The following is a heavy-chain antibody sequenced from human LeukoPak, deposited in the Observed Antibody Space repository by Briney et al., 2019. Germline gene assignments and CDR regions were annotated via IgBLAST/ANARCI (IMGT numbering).Heavy chain of an antibody. CDR3: AKDHYGDFGNHFDY. CDR1: GFTFSSFA. J-gene: IGHJ4*02. D-gene: IGHD4-17*01. Sequence: PGGSLRLSCAVSGFTFSSFAMSWVRQAPGKGLEWVSLISGSGGSTHHADSVKGRFTISRDNSKNTLYLQMNSLRAEDTAIYYCAKDHYGDFGNHFDYWGQGTLVTVSS. V-gene: IGHV3-23*01. CDR2: ISGSGGST.